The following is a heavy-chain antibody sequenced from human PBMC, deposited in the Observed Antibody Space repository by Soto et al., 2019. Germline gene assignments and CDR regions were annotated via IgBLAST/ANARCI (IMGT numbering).Heavy chain of an antibody. D-gene: IGHD1-26*01. CDR2: IWYDGSNK. J-gene: IGHJ3*02. Sequence: HPGGSLRLSCAASGFTFSSYGMHWVRQAPGKGLEWVAVIWYDGSNKYYADSVKGRFTISRDNSKNTLYLQMNSLRAEDTAVYYCARDISGSYRGKAFDIWGQGTMVTVSS. CDR3: ARDISGSYRGKAFDI. CDR1: GFTFSSYG. V-gene: IGHV3-33*01.